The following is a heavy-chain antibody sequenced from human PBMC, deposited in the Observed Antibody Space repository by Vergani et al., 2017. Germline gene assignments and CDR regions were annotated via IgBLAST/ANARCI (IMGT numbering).Heavy chain of an antibody. J-gene: IGHJ4*02. CDR1: GYSITSGYY. V-gene: IGHV4-38-2*01. CDR2: IYHTGST. D-gene: IGHD5-12*01. Sequence: QVQLLESGPGLLKPSETLSLTCSVSGYSITSGYYWGWIRQPPGRGLEWIGSIYHTGSTHYNPSLKSRVTISVDTSKNDFSLKVTSVTAADTAVYYCTRQPQEGASGPPSVPTWGQGISVIVSS. CDR3: TRQPQEGASGPPSVPT.